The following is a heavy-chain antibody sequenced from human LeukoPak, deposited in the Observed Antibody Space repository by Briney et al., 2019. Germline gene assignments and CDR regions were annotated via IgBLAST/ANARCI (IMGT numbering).Heavy chain of an antibody. J-gene: IGHJ4*02. CDR1: GGSISSGDYY. CDR2: IYYSGST. CDR3: ARAARRTSAPDQIDY. D-gene: IGHD1-14*01. V-gene: IGHV4-30-4*08. Sequence: SETLSLTCTVSGGSISSGDYYWSWIRQPPGKGLEWIGYIYYSGSTYYNPSLKSRVTISVDTSKNQFSLKLSSVTAADTAVYYCARAARRTSAPDQIDYWGQGTLVTVSS.